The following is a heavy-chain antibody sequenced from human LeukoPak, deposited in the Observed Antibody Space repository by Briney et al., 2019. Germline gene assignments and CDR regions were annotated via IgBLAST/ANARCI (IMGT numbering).Heavy chain of an antibody. Sequence: ASVKVSCKASGDTFTNYAISWVRQAPGQGLEWMGRIIPVLGIVNNAQNFQGRVTITADKSTSTAYMELSSLRFEDTAVYYCAREGKDFRDGMGDWGQGTTVIVS. V-gene: IGHV1-69*04. CDR2: IIPVLGIV. J-gene: IGHJ6*02. CDR3: AREGKDFRDGMGD. D-gene: IGHD3-3*01. CDR1: GDTFTNYA.